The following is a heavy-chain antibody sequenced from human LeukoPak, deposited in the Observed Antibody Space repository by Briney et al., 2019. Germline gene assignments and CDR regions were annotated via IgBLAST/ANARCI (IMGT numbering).Heavy chain of an antibody. J-gene: IGHJ4*02. CDR3: ARYSGSPLGYFDY. D-gene: IGHD1-26*01. Sequence: ASVKVSCKASGYTFTSYDINWVRQATGQGLEWMGWINAGNGNTKYSQKFQGRVTITRDTSASTAYMELSSLRSEDTAVYYCARYSGSPLGYFDYWGQGTLVTVSS. CDR2: INAGNGNT. V-gene: IGHV1-3*01. CDR1: GYTFTSYD.